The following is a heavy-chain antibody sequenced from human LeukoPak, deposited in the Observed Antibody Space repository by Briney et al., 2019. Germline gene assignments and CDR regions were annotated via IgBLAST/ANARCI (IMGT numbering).Heavy chain of an antibody. Sequence: NPSETLSLTCAGYGGSFSGYYWSWIRQPPGKGLEWIGEINHSGSTNYNPSLKSRVTISVDTSNNQFSLKLSSVTAADTAVYYCAREGYSSGWYDYWGQGTLVTVSS. D-gene: IGHD6-19*01. CDR3: AREGYSSGWYDY. V-gene: IGHV4-34*01. CDR1: GGSFSGYY. CDR2: INHSGST. J-gene: IGHJ4*02.